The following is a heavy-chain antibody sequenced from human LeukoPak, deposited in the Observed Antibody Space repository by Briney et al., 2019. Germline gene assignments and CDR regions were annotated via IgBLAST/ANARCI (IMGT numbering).Heavy chain of an antibody. CDR1: GFTFSSHW. Sequence: GGSLRLSCAASGFTFSSHWMSWVRQAPGKGLEWVANIKQDGSEKTYVDSVKGRFTISRDNAKNSLYLQMNSLRAEDTAVYYCAKGTWLGILGLFDYWGQGTLVTVSS. D-gene: IGHD5-24*01. CDR2: IKQDGSEK. J-gene: IGHJ4*02. V-gene: IGHV3-7*01. CDR3: AKGTWLGILGLFDY.